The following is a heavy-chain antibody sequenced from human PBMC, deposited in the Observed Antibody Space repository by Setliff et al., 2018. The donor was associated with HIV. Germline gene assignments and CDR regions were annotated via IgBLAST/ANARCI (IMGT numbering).Heavy chain of an antibody. J-gene: IGHJ3*02. CDR2: FDPQYDKT. D-gene: IGHD3-22*01. CDR1: GYTLTELS. V-gene: IGHV1-24*01. Sequence: EASVKVSCKVSGYTLTELSIHWVRQAPGKGLEWMGGFDPQYDKTFYAQKFQGRVTMSEDTSTDTAYMELSSLRSEDTAVYYCATRAYDSRGYLRSRVSGAAFDIWGQGTMVTVS. CDR3: ATRAYDSRGYLRSRVSGAAFDI.